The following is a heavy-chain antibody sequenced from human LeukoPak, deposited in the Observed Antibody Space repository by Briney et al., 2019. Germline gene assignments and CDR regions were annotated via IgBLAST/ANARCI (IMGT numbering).Heavy chain of an antibody. Sequence: PGGSLRLSCAASGVTFSKDWTAWARQAPGRGLEWVGRIKSKTDGGTTEDAAPVKGRFTVSRDESKNPLYLQMNSLKTEDTAVYYCTTYNDRDAFDIWGRGTMVTVSP. V-gene: IGHV3-15*01. CDR3: TTYNDRDAFDI. D-gene: IGHD1-1*01. CDR2: IKSKTDGGTT. CDR1: GVTFSKDW. J-gene: IGHJ3*02.